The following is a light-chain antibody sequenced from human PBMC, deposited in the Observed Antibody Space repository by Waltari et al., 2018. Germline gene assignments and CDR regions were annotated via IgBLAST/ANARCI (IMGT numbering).Light chain of an antibody. CDR1: RSDVGGYNY. CDR3: GSYTSSSPYV. V-gene: IGLV2-14*03. CDR2: DVS. Sequence: QSALTQPASVSGSPGQSITISCTGPRSDVGGYNYVSWYQQHPGKAPKLMIYDVSDRPAGISNRFSGSKSGNTASLTISGLQAEDEADYYCGSYTSSSPYVFGTGTKVTVL. J-gene: IGLJ1*01.